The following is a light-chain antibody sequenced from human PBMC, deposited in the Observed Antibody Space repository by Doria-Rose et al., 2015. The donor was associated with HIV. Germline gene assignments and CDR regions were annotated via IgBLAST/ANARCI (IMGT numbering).Light chain of an antibody. CDR2: KAS. CDR3: QHFNSYSPMST. CDR1: QSINSW. V-gene: IGKV1-5*03. Sequence: DIQMTQSPSTLSASVGDRVTLTCRASQSINSWLAWYQQKPGKAPKLLIYKASTLEIGVPSRFSGSGSGTEFTLTISSLQPDDFATYYCQHFNSYSPMSTFGQGTKLEIK. J-gene: IGKJ2*01.